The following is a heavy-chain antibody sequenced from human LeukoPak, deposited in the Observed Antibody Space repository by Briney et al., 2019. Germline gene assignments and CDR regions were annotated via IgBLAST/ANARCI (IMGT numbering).Heavy chain of an antibody. CDR3: AGDASDSSGYYYDY. J-gene: IGHJ4*02. D-gene: IGHD3-22*01. V-gene: IGHV3-21*01. Sequence: GGSLRLSCAASGFTFSSYGIHWVRQAPGKGLEWVSSISSSSSYIYYADSVKGRFTISRDNAKNSLYLQMNSLRAEDTAVYYCAGDASDSSGYYYDYWGQGTLVTVSS. CDR1: GFTFSSYG. CDR2: ISSSSSYI.